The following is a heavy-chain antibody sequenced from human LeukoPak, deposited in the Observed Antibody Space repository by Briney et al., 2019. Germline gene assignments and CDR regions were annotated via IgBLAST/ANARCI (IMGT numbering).Heavy chain of an antibody. V-gene: IGHV3-23*01. J-gene: IGHJ4*02. CDR3: AKEGDVWGSYRQHY. CDR2: ISGSGGST. D-gene: IGHD3-16*02. Sequence: GRSLRLSCEASGFTFSSYAMSWVRQAPGKGLEWVSAISGSGGSTYYAGSVKGRFTISRDNSKNTLYLQMNSLRAEDTAVYYCAKEGDVWGSYRQHYWGQGTLVTVSS. CDR1: GFTFSSYA.